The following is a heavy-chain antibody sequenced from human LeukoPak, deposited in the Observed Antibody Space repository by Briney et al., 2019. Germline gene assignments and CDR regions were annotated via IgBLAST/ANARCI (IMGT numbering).Heavy chain of an antibody. CDR2: IYYSGST. CDR1: GGSVSSGSYY. V-gene: IGHV4-61*01. J-gene: IGHJ5*02. Sequence: PSETLSLTCTVSGGSVSSGSYYWRWIRQPPGKGLEWIGYIYYSGSTNYNPSLKSRVTISVDTSKNQFSLKLSSVTAADTAVYYCARDLNWNAGQFDPWGQGTLVTVSS. D-gene: IGHD1-1*01. CDR3: ARDLNWNAGQFDP.